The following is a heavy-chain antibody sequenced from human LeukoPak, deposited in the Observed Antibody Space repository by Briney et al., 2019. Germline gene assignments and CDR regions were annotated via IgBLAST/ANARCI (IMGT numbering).Heavy chain of an antibody. V-gene: IGHV3-7*01. CDR3: ARDPGYYYDSSGYLRGNPDAFDI. J-gene: IGHJ3*02. CDR1: GFTFSSYW. D-gene: IGHD3-22*01. Sequence: PGGSLRLSCAASGFTFSSYWMSWVRQAPGKGLEWVANIKQDGSEKYYVDSVKGRFTISRDNAKNSLYLQMNSLRAEDTAVYYCARDPGYYYDSSGYLRGNPDAFDIWGQGTMVTVSS. CDR2: IKQDGSEK.